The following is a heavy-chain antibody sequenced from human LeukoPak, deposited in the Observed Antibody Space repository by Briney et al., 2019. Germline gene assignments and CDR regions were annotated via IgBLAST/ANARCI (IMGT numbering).Heavy chain of an antibody. CDR2: INPSGGST. Sequence: ASVKVSCKASGYNFISYYMHWVRQAPGQGLEWMGIINPSGGSTSYAQKFQDRVTMTRDTSTSTVYMELSSLKSEDTTVYYCAREDVVLVGGVRYYYYRMDVWGQGTTVTVSS. CDR3: AREDVVLVGGVRYYYYRMDV. D-gene: IGHD2-8*02. J-gene: IGHJ6*02. CDR1: GYNFISYY. V-gene: IGHV1-46*01.